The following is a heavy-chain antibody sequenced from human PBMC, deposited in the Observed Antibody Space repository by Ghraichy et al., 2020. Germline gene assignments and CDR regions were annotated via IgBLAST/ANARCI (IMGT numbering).Heavy chain of an antibody. J-gene: IGHJ4*02. CDR1: GFTFSSYS. D-gene: IGHD4/OR15-4a*01. Sequence: GESLNISCAASGFTFSSYSMNWVRQAPGKGLEWVSYISSSSSTIYYADSVKGRFTISRDNAKNSLYLQMNSLRDEDTAVYYCARRLTMVTSGAANDYWGQGTLVTVSS. CDR3: ARRLTMVTSGAANDY. V-gene: IGHV3-48*02. CDR2: ISSSSSTI.